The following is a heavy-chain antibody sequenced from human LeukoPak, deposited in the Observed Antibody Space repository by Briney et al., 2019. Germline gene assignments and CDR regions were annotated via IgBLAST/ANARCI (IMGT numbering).Heavy chain of an antibody. CDR1: GFIFSSYW. J-gene: IGHJ6*03. CDR3: ARVDYDSSGYFPHYHYYYYMDV. Sequence: PGGSLRLSCTASGFIFSSYWMSWVRQAPGKGLEWVANIKQDGSEKYYVDSVKGRFTISRDNAKNSLYLQMNSLRAEDTAVYYCARVDYDSSGYFPHYHYYYYMDVWGKGTTVTVSS. D-gene: IGHD3-22*01. CDR2: IKQDGSEK. V-gene: IGHV3-7*04.